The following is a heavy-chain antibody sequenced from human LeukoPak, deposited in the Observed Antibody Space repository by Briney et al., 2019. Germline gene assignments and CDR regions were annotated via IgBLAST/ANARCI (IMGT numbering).Heavy chain of an antibody. V-gene: IGHV3-23*01. CDR3: ARDRYSSTWNKRWFDT. CDR2: ISGSGGVA. J-gene: IGHJ5*02. D-gene: IGHD1-1*01. CDR1: GFTFSSYE. Sequence: PGGSLRLSCAASGFTFSSYEMNWVRQAPGKGLEWVSVISGSGGVAYYVDSVKGRFTISRDNSKNTVYLEMNSLRVEDTAVYYCARDRYSSTWNKRWFDTWGQGTLVTVSS.